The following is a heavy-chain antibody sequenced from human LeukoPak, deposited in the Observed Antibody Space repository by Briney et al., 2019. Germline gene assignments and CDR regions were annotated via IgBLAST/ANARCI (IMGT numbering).Heavy chain of an antibody. CDR2: ISAYNGNT. CDR3: ARDGPIIAAAGTFDY. D-gene: IGHD6-13*01. Sequence: GASVKVSCKASGYTCTSYGISWVRQAPGQGLEWMGWISAYNGNTNYAQKLQGRVTMTTDTSTSTAYMELRSLRSDDTAVYYCARDGPIIAAAGTFDYWGQGTLVTVSS. V-gene: IGHV1-18*01. CDR1: GYTCTSYG. J-gene: IGHJ4*02.